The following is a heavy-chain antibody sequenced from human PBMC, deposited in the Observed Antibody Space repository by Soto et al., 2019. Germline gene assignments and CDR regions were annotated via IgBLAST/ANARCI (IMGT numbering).Heavy chain of an antibody. CDR2: ISWNSGSI. CDR3: AKDEALGYCSRGSCYWGWFDP. V-gene: IGHV3-9*01. J-gene: IGHJ5*02. Sequence: EVQLVESGGGLVQPGRSLRLSCAASGFTFDDYAMHWVRQAPGKGLEWVSGISWNSGSIGYADSVKGRFTISRDNAKNSLYLQMNSLRAEDTALYYCAKDEALGYCSRGSCYWGWFDPWGQGTLVTVSS. CDR1: GFTFDDYA. D-gene: IGHD2-15*01.